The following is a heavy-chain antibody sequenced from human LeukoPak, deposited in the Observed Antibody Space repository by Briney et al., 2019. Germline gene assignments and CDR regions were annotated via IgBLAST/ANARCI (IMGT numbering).Heavy chain of an antibody. J-gene: IGHJ5*02. CDR2: IKQDGSEK. CDR1: GFTFSSYW. V-gene: IGHV3-7*01. CDR3: ATEGDYYELDISWFDP. D-gene: IGHD3-22*01. Sequence: GGSLRLSCASSGFTFSSYWMSWVRQAPGKGLEWVANIKQDGSEKYYVDSVKGRFTISRDNAKNSLYLQMNSLRAEDTAVYHCATEGDYYELDISWFDPWGQGTLVTVSS.